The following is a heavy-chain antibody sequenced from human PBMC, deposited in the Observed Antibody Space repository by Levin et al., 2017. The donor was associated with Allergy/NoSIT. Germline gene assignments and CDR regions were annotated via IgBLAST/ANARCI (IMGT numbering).Heavy chain of an antibody. Sequence: KSSETLSLTCAVSGGAISNGDYWGWIRQPPGKGLEWIGNIFYSGRTSYNPSLKSRVTISVDTSKNHFSLRLSSVTAADPAVYFCARVFVPYDAVDIWGQGTMVTVSS. J-gene: IGHJ3*02. CDR2: IFYSGRT. CDR3: ARVFVPYDAVDI. CDR1: GGAISNGDY. V-gene: IGHV4-39*02.